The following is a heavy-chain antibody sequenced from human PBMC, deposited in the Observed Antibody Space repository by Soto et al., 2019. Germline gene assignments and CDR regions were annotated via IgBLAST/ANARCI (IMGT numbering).Heavy chain of an antibody. CDR1: GYSIASGYY. Sequence: SETLSLTCAVSGYSIASGYYWAWIRQPPGKGLEWIGSIYHAGSVYYNPSLNSRVAMSLETSDNQFSLKVTSVTAADTAVYYCARTFDYYGMDVWGQGTTVTVSS. CDR3: ARTFDYYGMDV. J-gene: IGHJ6*02. V-gene: IGHV4-38-2*01. CDR2: IYHAGSV.